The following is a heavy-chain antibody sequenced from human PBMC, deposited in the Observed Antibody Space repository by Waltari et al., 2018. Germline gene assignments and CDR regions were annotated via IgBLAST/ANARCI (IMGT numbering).Heavy chain of an antibody. J-gene: IGHJ4*02. V-gene: IGHV3-30*02. Sequence: QVQLVESGGGVVQPGGSLRLSCAASGFTFSSYGMHWVRQAPGKGLEWVAFIRDDGSNKYYADSVKGRFTISRDNSKNTLYLQMNSLRAEDTAVYYCAKDSRGRSSWSWGQGTLVTVSS. D-gene: IGHD6-13*01. CDR2: IRDDGSNK. CDR1: GFTFSSYG. CDR3: AKDSRGRSSWS.